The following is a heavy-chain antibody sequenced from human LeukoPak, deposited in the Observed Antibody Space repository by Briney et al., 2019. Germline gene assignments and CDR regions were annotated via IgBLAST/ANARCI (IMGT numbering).Heavy chain of an antibody. V-gene: IGHV3-48*03. Sequence: PGGSPRLSCAASGFTFSSNEMNWVRQAPGKGLEWVSYISSSGSTKYGDSVKGRFTISRDNAKNSLYLQMNSLRAEDTAVYYCAREGRIVGGTSAFDIWGQGTMVTVSS. CDR2: ISSSGST. CDR1: GFTFSSNE. J-gene: IGHJ3*02. CDR3: AREGRIVGGTSAFDI. D-gene: IGHD1-26*01.